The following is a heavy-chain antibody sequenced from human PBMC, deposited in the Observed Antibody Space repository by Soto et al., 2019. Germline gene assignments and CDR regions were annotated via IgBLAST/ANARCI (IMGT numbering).Heavy chain of an antibody. Sequence: GASVKVSCKGSGYAFTTYGISWVRQAPGQGLEWMGWISAYNGNTNHAQKLQGRVTMTTDTSTSTAYMELRSLRSDDTAVYYCARGVGSGTYYNQYNWFDPWGQGTLVTVSS. CDR2: ISAYNGNT. D-gene: IGHD3-10*01. CDR1: GYAFTTYG. CDR3: ARGVGSGTYYNQYNWFDP. J-gene: IGHJ5*02. V-gene: IGHV1-18*01.